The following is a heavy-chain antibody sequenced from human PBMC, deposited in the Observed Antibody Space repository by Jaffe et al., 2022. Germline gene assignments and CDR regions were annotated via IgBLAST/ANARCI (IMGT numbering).Heavy chain of an antibody. J-gene: IGHJ4*02. V-gene: IGHV1-46*01. CDR3: ARGLRSTKSFDY. D-gene: IGHD3-16*01. CDR1: GFTVTNYY. CDR2: INPSGGST. Sequence: QVQLVQSGAEVKKPGASLTVSCKASGFTVTNYYMHWVRQAPGQGLEWMGIINPSGGSTTYAQKFQGRVTMTSDTSTTTVYMEVSSLTSEDTAVYYCARGLRSTKSFDYWGQGTLVTVSS.